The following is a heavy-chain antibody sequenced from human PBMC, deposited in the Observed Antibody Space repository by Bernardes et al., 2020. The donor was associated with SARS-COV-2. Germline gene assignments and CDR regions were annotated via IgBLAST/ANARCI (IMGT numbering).Heavy chain of an antibody. CDR2: IKEDGSGT. Sequence: GGSLRLSCAASGFTFSSFWMSWVRQAPGKGLEWVSNIKEDGSGTNYVDSVKGRFSISRDNAKNSLYLQMNSLRAEDTAVYYCAKGGYRYGSWGQGNLVTVTP. CDR3: AKGGYRYGS. CDR1: GFTFSSFW. J-gene: IGHJ5*02. V-gene: IGHV3-7*01. D-gene: IGHD5-18*01.